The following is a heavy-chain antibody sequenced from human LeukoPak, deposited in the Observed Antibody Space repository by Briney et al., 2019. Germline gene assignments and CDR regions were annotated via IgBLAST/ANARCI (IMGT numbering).Heavy chain of an antibody. Sequence: GGSLRLSCAASGFTFSSYWMSWVRQAPGKGLEWVANIKQDGSEKYYVDSVKGRFTISRDNAKNSLYLQMNSLRAEDTAVYYCARVLGYCSSTSCYAAHGMDVWGQGTTVTVSS. J-gene: IGHJ6*02. CDR1: GFTFSSYW. CDR3: ARVLGYCSSTSCYAAHGMDV. CDR2: IKQDGSEK. V-gene: IGHV3-7*01. D-gene: IGHD2-2*01.